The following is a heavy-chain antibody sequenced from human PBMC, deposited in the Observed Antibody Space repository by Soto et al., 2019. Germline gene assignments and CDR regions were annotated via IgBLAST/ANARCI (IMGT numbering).Heavy chain of an antibody. D-gene: IGHD1-26*01. CDR2: ISYDGSNK. J-gene: IGHJ4*02. CDR3: ARIPQASYPGP. V-gene: IGHV3-30-3*01. Sequence: QVQLVESGGGVVQPGRSLRLSCAASGFTFSSYAMHWVRQAPGKGLEWVAVISYDGSNKYYADSVKGRFTISRDNSKNTLYLRMNSLRAEDTAVYYCARIPQASYPGPWGQGTLVTVSS. CDR1: GFTFSSYA.